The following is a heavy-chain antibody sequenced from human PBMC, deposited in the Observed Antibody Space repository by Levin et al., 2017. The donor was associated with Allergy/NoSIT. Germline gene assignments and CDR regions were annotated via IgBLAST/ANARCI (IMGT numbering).Heavy chain of an antibody. Sequence: SQTLSLTCTVSGGSLSDTTYYWAWIRQPPGKGLEWIGTIYYSGSTSYNPSLKSRVTISVDTSKNHFSLKLNSVTAADTAVYYCARHFDSPRAFDVWGQGTMVTVSS. CDR2: IYYSGST. J-gene: IGHJ3*01. V-gene: IGHV4-39*01. CDR3: ARHFDSPRAFDV. D-gene: IGHD3-22*01. CDR1: GGSLSDTTYY.